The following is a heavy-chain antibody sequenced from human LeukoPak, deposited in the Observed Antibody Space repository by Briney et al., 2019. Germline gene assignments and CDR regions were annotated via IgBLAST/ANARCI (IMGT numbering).Heavy chain of an antibody. V-gene: IGHV3-23*01. CDR1: GFTFSSYA. CDR3: AKQGTARGYFDY. Sequence: GGSLRLSCVASGFTFSSYAMSWVRQDPGKGLEWVSGISGSGATTYYADSVKGRFSISRDNSKNTLDLQMTSLRAEDTAVYYCAKQGTARGYFDYWGQGTLVTVSS. CDR2: ISGSGATT. D-gene: IGHD6-6*01. J-gene: IGHJ4*02.